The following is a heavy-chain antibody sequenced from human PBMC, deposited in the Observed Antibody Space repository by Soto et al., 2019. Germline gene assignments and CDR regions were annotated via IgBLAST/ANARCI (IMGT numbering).Heavy chain of an antibody. D-gene: IGHD6-6*01. CDR1: GGTFSSYA. CDR3: ARSHRWLIAARSYRFDY. V-gene: IGHV1-69*01. Sequence: QVQLVQSGAEVKKPGSSVKVSCKASGGTFSSYAISWVRQAPGQGLEWMGGIIPIFGTANYAQKFQGRVTITADESTSTAYMELSSLRSEDTAVYYCARSHRWLIAARSYRFDYWGQGTLVTVSS. J-gene: IGHJ4*02. CDR2: IIPIFGTA.